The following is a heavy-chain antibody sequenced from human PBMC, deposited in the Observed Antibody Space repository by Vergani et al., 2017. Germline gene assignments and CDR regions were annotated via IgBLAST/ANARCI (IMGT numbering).Heavy chain of an antibody. V-gene: IGHV4-39*01. D-gene: IGHD2-15*01. CDR3: ARPGYCSGGSCYSYFDY. J-gene: IGHJ4*02. Sequence: QLQLQESGPGLVKPSETLSLTCTVSGGSISSSSYYWGWIRQPPGKGLEWIGRIYYSGSTYYNPSLKSRVTISVDTSKNQFSLKLSSVTAADTAVYYCARPGYCSGGSCYSYFDYWGQGTLVTVSS. CDR2: IYYSGST. CDR1: GGSISSSSYY.